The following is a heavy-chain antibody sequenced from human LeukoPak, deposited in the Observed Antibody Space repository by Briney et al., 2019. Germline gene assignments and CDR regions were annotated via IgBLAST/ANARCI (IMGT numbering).Heavy chain of an antibody. Sequence: SETLSLTCTVSGGSISSYYWSWIRQPPGEGLEWIGYIYYSGSTNYNPSLKSRVTISVDTSKNQFSLKLSSVTAADTAVYYCARTAAGDYFDYWGQGTLVTVSS. V-gene: IGHV4-59*01. CDR1: GGSISSYY. D-gene: IGHD6-25*01. CDR3: ARTAAGDYFDY. CDR2: IYYSGST. J-gene: IGHJ4*02.